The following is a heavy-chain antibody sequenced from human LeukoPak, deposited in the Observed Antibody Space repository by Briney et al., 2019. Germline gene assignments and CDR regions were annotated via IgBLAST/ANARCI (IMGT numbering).Heavy chain of an antibody. D-gene: IGHD2-15*01. J-gene: IGHJ4*02. CDR3: ARTYCSGGSCYSGLDY. V-gene: IGHV3-11*01. CDR1: GFTFSDYY. CDR2: ISSSGSTI. Sequence: GGSLRLSCAASGFTFSDYYMSWIRQAPGKGLEWVSYISSSGSTIYYADSVKGRFTISRDNAKNSLYLQMNSLRAEETAVYYCARTYCSGGSCYSGLDYWGQGTLVTVSS.